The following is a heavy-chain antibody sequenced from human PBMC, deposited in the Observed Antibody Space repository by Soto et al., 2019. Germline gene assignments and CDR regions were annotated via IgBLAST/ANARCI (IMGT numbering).Heavy chain of an antibody. Sequence: QVQLQQSGPRLVKPSETLSLTCTVSSGPDRSHNWGWIRQPPGRGLEWIGYVYYTGDTAYNPSLRGRFTISADTPTNDISLTLNSLTAADTAVYHCVRQGIDYRHGLVDVW. D-gene: IGHD4-17*01. CDR1: SGPDRSHN. V-gene: IGHV4-59*08. CDR3: VRQGIDYRHGLVDV. CDR2: VYYTGDT. J-gene: IGHJ6*01.